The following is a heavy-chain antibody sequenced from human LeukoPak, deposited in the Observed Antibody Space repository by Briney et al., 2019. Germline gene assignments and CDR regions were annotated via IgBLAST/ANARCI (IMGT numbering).Heavy chain of an antibody. V-gene: IGHV3-21*01. CDR1: GFTFSSYS. CDR2: ISSSNSYI. Sequence: GGSLRLSCAASGFTFSSYSMNWVRQAPGKGLEWVSSISSSNSYIYYADSVKGRFTISRDNAKNSLYLQMNSLRAEDTAVYYCARDGWELLPDYWGQGTLVAVSS. D-gene: IGHD1-26*01. CDR3: ARDGWELLPDY. J-gene: IGHJ4*02.